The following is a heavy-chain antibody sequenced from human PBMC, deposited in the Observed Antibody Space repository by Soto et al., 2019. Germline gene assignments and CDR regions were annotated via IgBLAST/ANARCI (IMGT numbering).Heavy chain of an antibody. Sequence: PSETLSLXCAVYGGSFSGYYWSWIRQPPGKGLEWIGEINHSGSTNYNPSLKSRVTISVDTSKNQFSLKLSSVTAADTAVYYCARGLVAAAPEYNWFDPWGQGTLVTVSS. CDR1: GGSFSGYY. CDR3: ARGLVAAAPEYNWFDP. D-gene: IGHD6-13*01. CDR2: INHSGST. V-gene: IGHV4-34*01. J-gene: IGHJ5*02.